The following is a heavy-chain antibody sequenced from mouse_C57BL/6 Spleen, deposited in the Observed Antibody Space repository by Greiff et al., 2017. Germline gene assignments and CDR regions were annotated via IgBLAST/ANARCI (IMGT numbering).Heavy chain of an antibody. D-gene: IGHD3-1*01. Sequence: QVQLKQSGAELVKPGASVKLSCKASGYTFTSYWMHWVKQRPGQGLEWIGMIHPNSGSTNYNEKFKSKATLTVDKSSSTAYMQLSSLTSEDSAVYYCARGSPGYFDVWGTGTTVTVSS. CDR1: GYTFTSYW. CDR3: ARGSPGYFDV. V-gene: IGHV1-64*01. CDR2: IHPNSGST. J-gene: IGHJ1*03.